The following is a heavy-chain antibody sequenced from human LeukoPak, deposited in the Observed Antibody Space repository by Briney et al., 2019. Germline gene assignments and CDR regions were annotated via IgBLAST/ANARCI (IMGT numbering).Heavy chain of an antibody. CDR1: GFTFSSYS. Sequence: GGSLRLSCAASGFTFSSYSMNWVRQAPGKGLEWVSVISGSGVSTYYADSVKGRFTISRDNSKNTLYLQMNSLRAEDTAVYYCAKRTTVVTLFDYWGQGTLVTVFS. CDR2: ISGSGVST. J-gene: IGHJ4*02. V-gene: IGHV3-23*01. CDR3: AKRTTVVTLFDY. D-gene: IGHD4-23*01.